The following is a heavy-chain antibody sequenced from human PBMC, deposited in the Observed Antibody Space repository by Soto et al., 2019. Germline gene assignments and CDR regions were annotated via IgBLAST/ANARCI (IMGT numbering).Heavy chain of an antibody. Sequence: PSETLSLTCAVYGGSFSGYYWSWIRQPPGKGLEWIGEINHSGSTNYNPSLKSRVTISVDTSKNQFSLKLSSVTAADTAVYYCARGLITGSHYSGGWYYFDSWGQGTLVTVPQ. J-gene: IGHJ4*02. V-gene: IGHV4-34*01. CDR3: ARGLITGSHYSGGWYYFDS. CDR2: INHSGST. CDR1: GGSFSGYY. D-gene: IGHD6-19*01.